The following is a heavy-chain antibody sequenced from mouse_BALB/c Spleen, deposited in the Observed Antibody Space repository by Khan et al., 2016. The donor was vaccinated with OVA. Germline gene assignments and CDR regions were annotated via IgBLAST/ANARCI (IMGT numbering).Heavy chain of an antibody. D-gene: IGHD6-1*01. CDR1: GYTFTNYG. CDR2: INTYTGEP. Sequence: QIQLVQSGPELKKPGETVKISCKASGYTFTNYGMNWVKQAPGKGLKWMGWINTYTGEPTYADDFKGRFAFSLDTSANTAYLQINNLKNEDTATCFCARSASYWFLDVWGAGTTVTVSS. CDR3: ARSASYWFLDV. V-gene: IGHV9-3-1*01. J-gene: IGHJ1*01.